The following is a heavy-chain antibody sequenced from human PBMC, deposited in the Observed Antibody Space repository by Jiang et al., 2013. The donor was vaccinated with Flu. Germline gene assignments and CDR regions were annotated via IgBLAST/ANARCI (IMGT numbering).Heavy chain of an antibody. Sequence: GAEVKKPGASVKVSCKASGYTFTSYGISWVRQAPGQGLEWMGWISAYNGNTNYAQKLQGRVTMTTDTSTSTAYMELRSLRSDDTAVYYCARGDQITIFGVVTPLHFDYWGQGTLVTVSS. CDR1: GYTFTSYG. J-gene: IGHJ4*02. CDR3: ARGDQITIFGVVTPLHFDY. CDR2: ISAYNGNT. D-gene: IGHD3-3*01. V-gene: IGHV1-18*01.